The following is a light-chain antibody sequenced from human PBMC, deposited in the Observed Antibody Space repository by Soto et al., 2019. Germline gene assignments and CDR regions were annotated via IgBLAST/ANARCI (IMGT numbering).Light chain of an antibody. J-gene: IGKJ4*01. V-gene: IGKV3-15*01. CDR2: RAS. CDR1: QSVANN. Sequence: EVVMTQSPATLSVSPGERATLSCRASQSVANNVAWYQQKPGQAPRLLIYRASTRATGIPDRFRGSGYGREFILTISSLQAEDVAVYHCQQYGSSPLTFGGGTKVDIK. CDR3: QQYGSSPLT.